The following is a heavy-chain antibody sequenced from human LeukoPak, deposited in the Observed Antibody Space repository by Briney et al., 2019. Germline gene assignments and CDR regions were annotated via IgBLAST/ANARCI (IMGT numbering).Heavy chain of an antibody. CDR2: ISGSGGST. CDR3: AKGMATVPFDY. Sequence: SGGSVRLSCAASGFTFSSYGMSWLRQAPGKGLEWVSAISGSGGSTYYADSVKGRFTISRDNSKNTLYLQMNSLRAEDTAVYYCAKGMATVPFDYWGQGTLVIVSS. D-gene: IGHD5-24*01. CDR1: GFTFSSYG. V-gene: IGHV3-23*01. J-gene: IGHJ4*02.